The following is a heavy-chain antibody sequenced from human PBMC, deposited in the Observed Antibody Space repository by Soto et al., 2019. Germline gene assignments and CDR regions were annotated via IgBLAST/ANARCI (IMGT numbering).Heavy chain of an antibody. J-gene: IGHJ4*02. CDR2: INSDGSSI. CDR1: GFTFRTW. V-gene: IGHV3-74*01. D-gene: IGHD5-12*01. CDR3: TSGASGYGNFDY. Sequence: EVQLVESGEGLVQPGGSLRLSCAASGFTFRTWMHWVRQAPGKGLVWVSRINSDGSSITYADSVKGRFIISRDNAKNTLYLQMNSLTVEDTAVYDCTSGASGYGNFDYWGQGVLVTVSS.